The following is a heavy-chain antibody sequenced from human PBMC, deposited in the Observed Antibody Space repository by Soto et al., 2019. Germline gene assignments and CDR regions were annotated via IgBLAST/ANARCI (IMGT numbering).Heavy chain of an antibody. CDR1: GGSVSSLNW. D-gene: IGHD3-16*01. CDR3: ARGGLTWGEY. Sequence: QLQLQESGPGLVKPSGTLSLTCAVSGGSVSSLNWWSWVRQSPGKGLEWIGDIFHSGTTNYNPSLKCRVTISIDKSKNQFSLNLSSVTAADTAVYYCARGGLTWGEYWGQGALVTVCS. J-gene: IGHJ4*02. CDR2: IFHSGTT. V-gene: IGHV4-4*02.